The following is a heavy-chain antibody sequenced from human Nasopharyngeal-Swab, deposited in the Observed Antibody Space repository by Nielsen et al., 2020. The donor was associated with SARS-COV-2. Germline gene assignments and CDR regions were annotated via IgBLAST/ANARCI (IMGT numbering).Heavy chain of an antibody. Sequence: WVRQAPGQGLEWMGRINPNSGGTNYAQKFQGRVTMTRDTSISTAYMELGRLRSDDTAVYYCARAWDYKHNWFDPWGQGTLVTVSS. CDR3: ARAWDYKHNWFDP. J-gene: IGHJ5*02. D-gene: IGHD1-26*01. CDR2: INPNSGGT. V-gene: IGHV1-2*06.